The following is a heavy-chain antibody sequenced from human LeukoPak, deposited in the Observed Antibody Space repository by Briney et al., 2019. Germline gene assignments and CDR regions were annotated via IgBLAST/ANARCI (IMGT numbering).Heavy chain of an antibody. V-gene: IGHV4-38-2*02. J-gene: IGHJ3*02. Sequence: MTSETLSLTCTVSGYSISSGYYWGWIRQPPGKGLEWIGSIYHSGSTYYNPSLKSRVTISVDTSKNQFSLKLSSVTAADTAVYYCARVGIVVVPAAKGAFDIWGQGTMVTVSS. CDR3: ARVGIVVVPAAKGAFDI. CDR1: GYSISSGYY. D-gene: IGHD2-2*01. CDR2: IYHSGST.